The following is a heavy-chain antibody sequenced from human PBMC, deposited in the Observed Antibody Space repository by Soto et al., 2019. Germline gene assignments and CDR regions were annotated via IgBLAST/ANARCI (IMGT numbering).Heavy chain of an antibody. D-gene: IGHD5-12*01. CDR1: GDRFTDYY. CDR3: ARESGGATATLDYYYFYMDV. V-gene: IGHV1-2*02. J-gene: IGHJ6*03. CDR2: INPNSGVT. Sequence: QVQLVQSGAEVKEPGASVTVSCRASGDRFTDYYMHWVRQAPGQGLEWMGWINPNSGVTKYAQKFQGRVTMTRDPSIRTVYMQLSRLGFDDTAIYYCARESGGATATLDYYYFYMDVWGTGTTVTVSS.